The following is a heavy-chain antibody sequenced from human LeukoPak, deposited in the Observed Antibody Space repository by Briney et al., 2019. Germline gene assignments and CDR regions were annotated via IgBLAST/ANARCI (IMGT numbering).Heavy chain of an antibody. J-gene: IGHJ6*03. CDR1: GDSISGYY. D-gene: IGHD2-2*01. CDR3: ARLTATPAGSYHYPYIHV. Sequence: SETLSLTCTVSGDSISGYYYNWIRQPPGKGLEWIGFIHSSGITEYIPSLKGRVTLSVATSKNQLFLKLTSVTAADTAVYYCARLTATPAGSYHYPYIHVWGKGTTVTVSS. CDR2: IHSSGIT. V-gene: IGHV4-4*09.